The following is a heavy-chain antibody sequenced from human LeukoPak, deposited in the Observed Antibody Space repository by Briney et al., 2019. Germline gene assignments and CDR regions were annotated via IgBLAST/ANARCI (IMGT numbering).Heavy chain of an antibody. D-gene: IGHD2-2*01. CDR2: IYPGDSET. J-gene: IGHJ4*02. CDR1: GYIFTTYW. V-gene: IGHV5-51*01. Sequence: GESLKISCKGSGYIFTTYWIAWVRQMPGKGLEWMWIIYPGDSETRYSPSFQGQVTISVDKSVSAAYLQWSSLKASDTAMYYCASPPTRECSSISCPLAYWGQGTLVTVSS. CDR3: ASPPTRECSSISCPLAY.